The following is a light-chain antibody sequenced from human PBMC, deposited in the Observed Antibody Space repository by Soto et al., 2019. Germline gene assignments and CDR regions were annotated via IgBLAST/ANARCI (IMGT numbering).Light chain of an antibody. CDR1: QSTSSY. CDR3: QGSYSSPRS. V-gene: IGKV1-39*01. CDR2: GAS. Sequence: DIPMTQSPSSLSASVGDRVTITCRASQSTSSYLNGYQQKPGKAPNLLIYGASSLQSGVPSRFSGSVSVTDCTFTITRRQVEELATYYCQGSYSSPRSLGQGNKGEIK. J-gene: IGKJ1*01.